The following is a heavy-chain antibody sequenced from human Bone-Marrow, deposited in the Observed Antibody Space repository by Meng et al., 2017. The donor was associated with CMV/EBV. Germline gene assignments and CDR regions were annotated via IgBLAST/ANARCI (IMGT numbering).Heavy chain of an antibody. CDR1: GYTFTNYD. Sequence: ASVKVSCKASGYTFTNYDINWVRQAAGQGLEWMGWMNPNTGNTDYAQKLQGRVTMTRNTSINTAYMELSSLRSDDTAVYYCATGERRGAAAFLPTTRLMDGMDVWGRGTTVTVSS. CDR2: MNPNTGNT. CDR3: ATGERRGAAAFLPTTRLMDGMDV. V-gene: IGHV1-8*01. J-gene: IGHJ6*02. D-gene: IGHD2-2*01.